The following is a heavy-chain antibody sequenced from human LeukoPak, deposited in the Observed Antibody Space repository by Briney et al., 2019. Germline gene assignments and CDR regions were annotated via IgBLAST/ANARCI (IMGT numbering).Heavy chain of an antibody. CDR3: VREKGGFGFVL. J-gene: IGHJ4*02. D-gene: IGHD3-16*01. Sequence: GGSLRLSCAGSGFNFGIYSMDWVRQAPGKGLEWVAYVSAGSTGIFHAASVKGRFSISRDNAQKSLYLQMNSLRAEDTAIYYCVREKGGFGFVLWGRGTLVTVSS. CDR2: VSAGSTGI. V-gene: IGHV3-48*04. CDR1: GFNFGIYS.